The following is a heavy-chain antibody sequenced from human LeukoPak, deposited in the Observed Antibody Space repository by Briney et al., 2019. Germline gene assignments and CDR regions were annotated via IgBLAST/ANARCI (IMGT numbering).Heavy chain of an antibody. J-gene: IGHJ4*02. CDR2: ISNDGSNK. D-gene: IGHD1-26*01. V-gene: IGHV3-30*18. CDR1: GFTFSDYW. CDR3: AKETGRWELE. Sequence: PGGSLRLSCAASGFTFSDYWIHWVRQAPGKGLEWVAVISNDGSNKYYADSVKGRFTISRDNSKNTLYLQMNRLRAEDTAVYYCAKETGRWELEWGQGTLVTVSS.